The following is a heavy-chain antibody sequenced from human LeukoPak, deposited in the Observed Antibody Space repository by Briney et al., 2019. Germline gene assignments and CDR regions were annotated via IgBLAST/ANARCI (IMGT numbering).Heavy chain of an antibody. J-gene: IGHJ4*02. CDR1: GFTFRNYW. CDR3: ARHLSGVTGYTYGRGIDY. CDR2: IKKDGSEK. V-gene: IGHV3-7*01. Sequence: GGSLRLSCAASGFTFRNYWMSWVRQAPGKGLEWVANIKKDGSEKYYVDSVKGRFTISRDNAKKSLYLQVNSLRAEDTAVYYCARHLSGVTGYTYGRGIDYWGQGTLVTVSS. D-gene: IGHD5-18*01.